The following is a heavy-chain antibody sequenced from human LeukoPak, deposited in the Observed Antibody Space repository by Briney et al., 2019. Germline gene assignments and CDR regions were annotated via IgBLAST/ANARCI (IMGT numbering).Heavy chain of an antibody. Sequence: PSETLSLSCTVSDGSISGYYWSWIRQPPGKGLEWIGYIYYSGRTSYNPALKRRVTISIDTSKSHSSLNLSSMTAADTAVYYCARFSSSWYLFDFWGQGTLVTVSS. J-gene: IGHJ4*02. CDR3: ARFSSSWYLFDF. V-gene: IGHV4-59*01. CDR2: IYYSGRT. CDR1: DGSISGYY. D-gene: IGHD6-13*01.